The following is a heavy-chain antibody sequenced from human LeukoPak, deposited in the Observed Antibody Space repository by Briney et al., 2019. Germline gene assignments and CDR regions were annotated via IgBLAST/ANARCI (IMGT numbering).Heavy chain of an antibody. J-gene: IGHJ4*02. CDR2: INHSGST. CDR3: ARWRGGGSGLYYFDY. Sequence: PSETLSLTCAVYGGSFSGYYWSWIRQPPGKGLEWIGEINHSGSTNYNPSLKSRVTISVDTSKNQFSLKLSSVTAADTAVYYCARWRGGGSGLYYFDYWGQGTLSPSPQ. D-gene: IGHD3-10*01. V-gene: IGHV4-34*01. CDR1: GGSFSGYY.